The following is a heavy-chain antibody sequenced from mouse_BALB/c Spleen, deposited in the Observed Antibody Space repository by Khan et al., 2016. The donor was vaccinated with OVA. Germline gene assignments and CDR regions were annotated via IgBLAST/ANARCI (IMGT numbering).Heavy chain of an antibody. CDR2: INPSTGYT. Sequence: QVQLQQPGAELAKPGASVKMSCKASGYTFTSYWMHWVKQRPGQGLEWIGYINPSTGYTEYNQRFKDKATLTAGKSSSTAYMQLSSLTSEESAVYYCANHGSSSAWLTYWGQGTLVTVSA. CDR3: ANHGSSSAWLTY. D-gene: IGHD1-1*01. CDR1: GYTFTSYW. J-gene: IGHJ3*01. V-gene: IGHV1-7*01.